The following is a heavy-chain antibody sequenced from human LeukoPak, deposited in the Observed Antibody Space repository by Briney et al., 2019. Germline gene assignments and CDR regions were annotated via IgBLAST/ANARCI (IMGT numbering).Heavy chain of an antibody. CDR1: GFSVSSNY. J-gene: IGHJ5*02. CDR3: AKLGGSSSWYEDWFDP. CDR2: ISGSGGST. V-gene: IGHV3-23*01. Sequence: PGGSLTLSCAASGFSVSSNYMSWVRQAPGKGLEWVSAISGSGGSTYYADSVKGRFTISRDNSKNTLYLQMNSLRAEDTAVYYCAKLGGSSSWYEDWFDPWGQGTLVTVSS. D-gene: IGHD6-13*01.